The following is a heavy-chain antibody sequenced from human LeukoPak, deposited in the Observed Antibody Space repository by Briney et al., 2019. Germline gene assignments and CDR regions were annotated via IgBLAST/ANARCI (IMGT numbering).Heavy chain of an antibody. CDR3: ARDSPVKGFDY. Sequence: GGSLRLSCAASGFTFSSYSMNWVRQAPGKGLEWVSSIGSSSSYIYYADSVKGRFTISRDNAKNSLYLQMNSLRAEDTAVYYCARDSPVKGFDYWGQGTLVTVSS. CDR2: IGSSSSYI. CDR1: GFTFSSYS. J-gene: IGHJ4*02. V-gene: IGHV3-21*01.